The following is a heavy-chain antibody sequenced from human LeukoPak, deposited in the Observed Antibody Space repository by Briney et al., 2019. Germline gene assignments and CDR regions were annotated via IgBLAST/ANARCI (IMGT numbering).Heavy chain of an antibody. Sequence: GGSLRLSCAASGFTVSSNYMSWVRQAPGKGLEWVSVIYSGGSTYYADSVKGRFTISRDNSKNTLYLQMNSLRAEDTAVYYCARDQLWGAGTEGDYWGQGTLVTVSS. J-gene: IGHJ4*02. CDR3: ARDQLWGAGTEGDY. CDR1: GFTVSSNY. D-gene: IGHD6-13*01. CDR2: IYSGGST. V-gene: IGHV3-66*01.